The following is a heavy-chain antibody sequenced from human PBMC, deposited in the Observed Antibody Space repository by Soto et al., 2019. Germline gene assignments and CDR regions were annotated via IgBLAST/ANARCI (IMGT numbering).Heavy chain of an antibody. Sequence: EVQLVESGGGLVQPGGSLRLSCAASGFTFSSYSMNWVRQAPGKGLEWVSYISSSSSTIYYADSVKGRFTISRDNAKNSLYLQMNSLRDEDTAVYYCARRLTPAAMLPYYYYGMDVWGQGTTVTVSS. CDR1: GFTFSSYS. J-gene: IGHJ6*02. D-gene: IGHD2-2*01. CDR2: ISSSSSTI. CDR3: ARRLTPAAMLPYYYYGMDV. V-gene: IGHV3-48*02.